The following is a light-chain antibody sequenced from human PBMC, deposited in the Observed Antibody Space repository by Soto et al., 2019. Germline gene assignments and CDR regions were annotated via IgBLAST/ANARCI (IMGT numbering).Light chain of an antibody. V-gene: IGLV2-14*01. CDR2: EVN. Sequence: QSALTQPASVSGSPGQSITISCTGTSSDVGAYNYVSWYQQHPGKAPKLIIYEVNHRPSGVSNRFSGSKSGNTASLTISGIQAEDEADYYCSSYTSSRIYVFGTGTKLTVL. J-gene: IGLJ1*01. CDR3: SSYTSSRIYV. CDR1: SSDVGAYNY.